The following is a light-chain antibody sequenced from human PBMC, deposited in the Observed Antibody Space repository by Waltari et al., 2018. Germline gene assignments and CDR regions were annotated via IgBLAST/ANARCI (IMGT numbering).Light chain of an antibody. CDR3: SSYTSSTTVV. CDR1: SSDVGGYTY. Sequence: QSALTQPASVSGSPGQSITISCTGSSSDVGGYTYVSWFQQHPGKAPKLMIYEVSNRPSGVSDRFSGSKSGNTASLTISGLQPEDEADYYCSSYTSSTTVVFGGGTKLTVL. J-gene: IGLJ2*01. V-gene: IGLV2-14*01. CDR2: EVS.